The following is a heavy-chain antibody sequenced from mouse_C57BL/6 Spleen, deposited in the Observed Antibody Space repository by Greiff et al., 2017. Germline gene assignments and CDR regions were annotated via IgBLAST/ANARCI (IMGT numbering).Heavy chain of an antibody. CDR3: ASYNLDY. J-gene: IGHJ2*01. V-gene: IGHV1-66*01. CDR2: LYPGSGNT. Sequence: QVQLQQSGPELAKPGASVKISCKASGYSFTSYYIHWVKQRPGQGLEWIGWLYPGSGNTKYNEKFKGKATLTADTSSSTAYMQLRSLTSEDSTVYYCASYNLDYWGQGTTLTVSS. CDR1: GYSFTSYY.